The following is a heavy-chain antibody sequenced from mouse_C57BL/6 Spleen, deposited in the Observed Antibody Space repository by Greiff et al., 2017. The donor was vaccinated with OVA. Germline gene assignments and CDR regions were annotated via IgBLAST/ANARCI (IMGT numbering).Heavy chain of an antibody. D-gene: IGHD3-2*02. J-gene: IGHJ2*01. CDR1: GYAFTNYL. CDR3: ARRGSSGYVYYFDY. Sequence: VQLQQSGAELVRPGTSVKVSCKASGYAFTNYLIEWVKQRPGQGLEWIGVINPGSGGTNYNEKFKGKATLTADKSSSTAYMQLSSLTSEDSAVYFCARRGSSGYVYYFDYWGKGTTLTVSS. V-gene: IGHV1-54*01. CDR2: INPGSGGT.